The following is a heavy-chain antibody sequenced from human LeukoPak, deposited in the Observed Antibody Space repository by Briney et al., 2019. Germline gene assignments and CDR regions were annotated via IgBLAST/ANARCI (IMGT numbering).Heavy chain of an antibody. D-gene: IGHD3-10*01. Sequence: GRSLRLSCAASGFTFDDYAMHWVRQAPEKGLEWVSGISWNSGSIVYADSVKGRFTISRDNAKNSLYLQMNSLRAEDTALYYCAKGGITMVRGVIITGRWLDYWGQGTLVTVSS. CDR2: ISWNSGSI. CDR1: GFTFDDYA. V-gene: IGHV3-9*01. J-gene: IGHJ4*02. CDR3: AKGGITMVRGVIITGRWLDY.